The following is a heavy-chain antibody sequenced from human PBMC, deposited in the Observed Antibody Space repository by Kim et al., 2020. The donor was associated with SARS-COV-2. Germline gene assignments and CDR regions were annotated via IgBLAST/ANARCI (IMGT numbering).Heavy chain of an antibody. Sequence: GGSLRLSCAASGFTFSSYEMNWVRQAPGKGLEWVSYISSSGSTIYYADSVKGRFTISRDNAKNSLYLQMNSLRAEDTTVYYCAREGIRSGSGSYPPYYYYYGMDVWGQGTTVTVSS. CDR3: AREGIRSGSGSYPPYYYYYGMDV. J-gene: IGHJ6*02. CDR1: GFTFSSYE. CDR2: ISSSGSTI. V-gene: IGHV3-48*03. D-gene: IGHD3-10*01.